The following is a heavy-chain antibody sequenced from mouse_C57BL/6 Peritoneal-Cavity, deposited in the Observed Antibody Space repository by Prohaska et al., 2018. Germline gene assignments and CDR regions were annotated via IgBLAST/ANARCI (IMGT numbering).Heavy chain of an antibody. J-gene: IGHJ2*01. D-gene: IGHD1-1*01. V-gene: IGHV5-16*01. Sequence: VESEGVLVQPGSSMKLSCTASGFTFSDYYMAWFRHVPEKGLEWVANINYDGSSTYYLDSLKSRFIISRDNAKNILYLQMSSLKSEDTATYYCARDGGITTGFEYWGQGTTLTVSS. CDR1: GFTFSDYY. CDR3: ARDGGITTGFEY. CDR2: INYDGSST.